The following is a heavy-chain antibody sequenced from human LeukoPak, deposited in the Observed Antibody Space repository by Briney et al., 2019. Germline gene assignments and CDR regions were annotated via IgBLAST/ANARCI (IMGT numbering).Heavy chain of an antibody. CDR1: GFTFSNYA. V-gene: IGHV3-21*01. CDR3: ARGRAGYMIRGVYDY. Sequence: GGSLRLSCVASGFTFSNYAMSWVRQAPGKGLEWVSSISSSSSYIYYADSVKGRFTISRDNAKNSLYLQMNSLRAEDTAVYYCARGRAGYMIRGVYDYWGQGTLVTVSS. CDR2: ISSSSSYI. D-gene: IGHD3-10*01. J-gene: IGHJ4*02.